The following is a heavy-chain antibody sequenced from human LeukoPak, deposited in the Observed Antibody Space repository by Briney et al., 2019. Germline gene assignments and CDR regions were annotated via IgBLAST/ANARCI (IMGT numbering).Heavy chain of an antibody. CDR1: GGSISIYY. CDR3: ACLTTADAFDI. Sequence: PSETLSLTCTVSGGSISIYYWSWIRQPPGKGLEWIGYIYVSGSTNYNPSLKSRVTISVDTSKNQFSLKLSSVTAADTAVYYCACLTTADAFDIWGQGTMVTVSS. V-gene: IGHV4-59*01. CDR2: IYVSGST. J-gene: IGHJ3*02. D-gene: IGHD3-22*01.